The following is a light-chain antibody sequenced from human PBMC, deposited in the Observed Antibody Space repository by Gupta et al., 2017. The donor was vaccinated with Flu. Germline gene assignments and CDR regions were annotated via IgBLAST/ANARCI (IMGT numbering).Light chain of an antibody. CDR2: AAS. V-gene: IGKV1-39*01. CDR1: QSISSY. J-gene: IGKJ4*01. CDR3: QQCDSTPFT. Sequence: DIHMTQSPSSLSASVGDRVTITCRASQSISSYLNWYQQKPGKAPKLLIYAASSVQSGVPSRFSGSGSGTDFTLTISRLQPEDFATYYCQQCDSTPFTFGGGTKVEIK.